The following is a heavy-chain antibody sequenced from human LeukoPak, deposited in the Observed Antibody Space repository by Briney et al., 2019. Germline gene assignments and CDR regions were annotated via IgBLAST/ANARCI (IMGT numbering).Heavy chain of an antibody. Sequence: GESLKISCKGSGYSFTSYWIGWVRQMPGKGLEWMGIIYPGDSDTRYSPSFQGQVTISADKSISTAYLQWSSLKASDTAMYYCARHRDNWNEGGPPDYYYMDVWGKGTTVTVSS. CDR1: GYSFTSYW. V-gene: IGHV5-51*01. CDR3: ARHRDNWNEGGPPDYYYMDV. J-gene: IGHJ6*03. CDR2: IYPGDSDT. D-gene: IGHD1-20*01.